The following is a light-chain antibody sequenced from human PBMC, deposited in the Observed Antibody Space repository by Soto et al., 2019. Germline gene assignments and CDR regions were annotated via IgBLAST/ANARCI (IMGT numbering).Light chain of an antibody. CDR2: GAS. CDR1: QSLSSSY. J-gene: IGKJ2*01. V-gene: IGKV3-20*01. Sequence: EIVLTQSPGTLSLSPGERATLSCRASQSLSSSYLAWYQQKPGQAPRLLIYGASSRATGIPDRFSGSGSGTDFTLTISRLEPEDFAGYFCQQYGSSPPMYTFGQGTKLEIK. CDR3: QQYGSSPPMYT.